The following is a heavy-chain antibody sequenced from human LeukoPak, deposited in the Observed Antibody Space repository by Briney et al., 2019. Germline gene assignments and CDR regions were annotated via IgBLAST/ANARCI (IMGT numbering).Heavy chain of an antibody. D-gene: IGHD3-10*01. Sequence: SETLSLTCTVSGGSISGYYWSWIRQPPGKGLEWIGYIYYSGSTNYNPSLKSRVTISVDTSKNQFSLKLSSVTAADTAVYYCARVTRYYYGSGSYYFDYWGQGTLVTVSS. CDR2: IYYSGST. J-gene: IGHJ4*02. CDR1: GGSISGYY. CDR3: ARVTRYYYGSGSYYFDY. V-gene: IGHV4-59*01.